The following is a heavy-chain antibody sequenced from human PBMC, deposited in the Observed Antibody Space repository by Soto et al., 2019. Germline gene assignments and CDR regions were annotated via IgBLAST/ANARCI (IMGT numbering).Heavy chain of an antibody. Sequence: EVQVLESGGGLVQPGGSLRLSCEGSGFTVSSHAMTWIRQAPGKGPEWVSTVTADGGTYYADSVKGRFAMSRDTSENTGYVQMNSLGAEDTAAYYCAPHVFCSGGSCQYDAFAIRGQGTMVTVSS. D-gene: IGHD2-15*01. CDR2: VTADGGT. V-gene: IGHV3-23*01. J-gene: IGHJ3*02. CDR3: APHVFCSGGSCQYDAFAI. CDR1: GFTVSSHA.